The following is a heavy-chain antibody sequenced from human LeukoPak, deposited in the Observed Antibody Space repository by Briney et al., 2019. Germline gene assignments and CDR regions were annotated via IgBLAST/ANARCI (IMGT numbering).Heavy chain of an antibody. CDR1: GFTFSSYA. Sequence: GGSLRLSCAASGFTFSSYAMSWVRQAPGKGLEWVSGISGTGGITLYADSVKGRFTISRDNPKNIVYLQMNSLRAEDTAVYYCARYCSATSCESPDAFDIWGHGTMVTVSS. J-gene: IGHJ3*02. CDR2: ISGTGGIT. V-gene: IGHV3-23*01. D-gene: IGHD2-2*01. CDR3: ARYCSATSCESPDAFDI.